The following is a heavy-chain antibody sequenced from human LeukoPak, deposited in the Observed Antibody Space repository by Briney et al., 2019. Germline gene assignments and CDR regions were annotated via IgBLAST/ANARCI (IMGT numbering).Heavy chain of an antibody. J-gene: IGHJ4*02. CDR2: ISSSSSYI. D-gene: IGHD2-2*01. CDR3: ARALYQLLLFDY. CDR1: GFTFSSYS. Sequence: TGGSLRLSCAASGFTFSSYSMNWVRQAPGKGLEWVSSISSSSSYIYYADSVKGRFTISRDNAKNSLYLQMNSLRAEDTAVYYCARALYQLLLFDYWGQGTLVTVSS. V-gene: IGHV3-21*01.